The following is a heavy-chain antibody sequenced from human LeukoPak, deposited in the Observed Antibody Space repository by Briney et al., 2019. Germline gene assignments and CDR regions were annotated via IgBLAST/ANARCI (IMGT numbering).Heavy chain of an antibody. CDR1: GGSISSYY. V-gene: IGHV4-59*08. J-gene: IGHJ4*02. Sequence: PSETLSLTCTVSGGSISSYYWSWIRQPPGKGLEWIGYIYYSGSTNYNPSLKSRVTISVDTSKNQFSLKLSSVTAADTAVYYCARHSGYGDYSNYGVDYWGQGTLVTVSS. CDR2: IYYSGST. CDR3: ARHSGYGDYSNYGVDY. D-gene: IGHD4-11*01.